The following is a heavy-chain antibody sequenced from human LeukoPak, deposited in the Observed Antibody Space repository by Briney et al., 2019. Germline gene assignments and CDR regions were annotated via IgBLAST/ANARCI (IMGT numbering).Heavy chain of an antibody. Sequence: GGSLRLSCAASGFTFSSYGMSWVRQAPGKGLEWVSAISGSGGSTYYADSVKGRFTVSRDNSKNTLYLQMNSLRAEDTAVYYCARGPSGYHNTGGQGTLVTVSS. CDR2: ISGSGGST. CDR3: ARGPSGYHNT. D-gene: IGHD5-12*01. V-gene: IGHV3-23*01. J-gene: IGHJ4*02. CDR1: GFTFSSYG.